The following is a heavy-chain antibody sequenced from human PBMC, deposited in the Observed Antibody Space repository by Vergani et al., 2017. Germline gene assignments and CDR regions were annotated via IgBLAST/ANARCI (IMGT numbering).Heavy chain of an antibody. CDR2: IYRTGRT. D-gene: IGHD3-9*01. Sequence: QVQLQESGPGLVKPSETLSLTFAVSGFSIDNGHYWDWIRQPPGKGLEWIGIIYRTGRTHFNPTLKSRVTITVDTSNNHISLRLNSLTAANTAVYYCARRSGIVYDIFSGTQYLFDFWGQGTLVTVSS. CDR3: ARRSGIVYDIFSGTQYLFDF. V-gene: IGHV4-38-2*01. CDR1: GFSIDNGHY. J-gene: IGHJ4*02.